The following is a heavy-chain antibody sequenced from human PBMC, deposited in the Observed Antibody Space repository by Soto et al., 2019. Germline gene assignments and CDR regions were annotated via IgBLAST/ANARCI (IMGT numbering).Heavy chain of an antibody. CDR3: ARDDGVSSTKVKAFDI. J-gene: IGHJ3*02. Sequence: PGGSLRLSCAASGFTFSRYYMNWVRQAPGKGLEWVSSISTTSTYTHYADSLKGRFTISRDNAKKLLYLEMDSLRAEDTAVYYCARDDGVSSTKVKAFDIWGQGTKVTVSS. V-gene: IGHV3-21*01. CDR2: ISTTSTYT. CDR1: GFTFSRYY. D-gene: IGHD2-2*01.